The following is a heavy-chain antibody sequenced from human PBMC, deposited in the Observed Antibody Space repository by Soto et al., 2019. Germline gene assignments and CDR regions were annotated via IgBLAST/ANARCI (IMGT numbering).Heavy chain of an antibody. CDR3: TRQLPPDCSLCYYYGMDV. J-gene: IGHJ6*02. CDR2: IRSKANSYAT. CDR1: GFTFSGSA. V-gene: IGHV3-73*01. Sequence: EVQLVESGGGLVQPGGSLKLSCAASGFTFSGSAMHWVRQASGKGLEWVGRIRSKANSYATAYAASVKGRFTISRDDSKNTAYLQMNSLKPEDTAVYYCTRQLPPDCSLCYYYGMDVWGQGTTVTVSS. D-gene: IGHD2-21*02.